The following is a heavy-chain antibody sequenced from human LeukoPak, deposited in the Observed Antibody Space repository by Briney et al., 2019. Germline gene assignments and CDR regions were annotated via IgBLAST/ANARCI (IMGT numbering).Heavy chain of an antibody. V-gene: IGHV3-11*01. D-gene: IGHD3-10*01. Sequence: GGSLRLSCAASGFTFSDYYMSWIRQAPGKGLEWVSYISSSGSTIYYADSVKGRFTISRDNAKNSLYLQMNSLRAEDTAVYYCARDTNPITMAQGIDYWGQGTLVTVSS. CDR1: GFTFSDYY. CDR2: ISSSGSTI. J-gene: IGHJ4*02. CDR3: ARDTNPITMAQGIDY.